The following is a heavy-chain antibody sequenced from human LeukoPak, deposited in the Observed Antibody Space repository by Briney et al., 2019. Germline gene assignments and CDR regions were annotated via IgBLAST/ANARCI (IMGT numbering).Heavy chain of an antibody. CDR3: AYSSSWTSYFDY. J-gene: IGHJ4*02. CDR1: GGSISSYY. Sequence: SETLSLTCTVSGGSISSYYWSWIRQLAGKGLEWIGRIYTSGSTNYNPSLKSRVTMSVDTSKNQFSLKLSSVTAADTAVYYCAYSSSWTSYFDYWGQGTLVTVSS. V-gene: IGHV4-4*07. D-gene: IGHD6-13*01. CDR2: IYTSGST.